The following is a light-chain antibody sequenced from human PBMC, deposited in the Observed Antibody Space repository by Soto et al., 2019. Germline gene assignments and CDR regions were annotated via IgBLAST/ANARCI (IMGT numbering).Light chain of an antibody. CDR2: NND. CDR3: AAWDDNLNGFYV. CDR1: SSNIGTNT. V-gene: IGLV1-44*01. J-gene: IGLJ1*01. Sequence: QSVLTQPPSASGTPGQRVTISCSGSSSNIGTNTVNWYLQLPGTAPKLLIYNNDQRPSGVPERFSGSKSGTSASLAISGLQSEDEAKYYCAAWDDNLNGFYVFGSGTKVTVL.